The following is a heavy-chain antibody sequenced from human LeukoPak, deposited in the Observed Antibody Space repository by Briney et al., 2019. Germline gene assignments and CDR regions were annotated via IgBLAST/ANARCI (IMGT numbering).Heavy chain of an antibody. J-gene: IGHJ5*02. CDR2: IRDDGTNK. CDR1: GFTFSSYG. V-gene: IGHV3-30*02. Sequence: GGSLRLSCAAAGFTFSSYGMHWVRHPPGKGLEWVAFIRDDGTNKYHAESVKGRFPYSRDNCKNTLYLQMNRLRAEDTGVYYCAIEDRRWYSSSWYESSNWFDPWGQGTLVSVSS. D-gene: IGHD6-13*01. CDR3: AIEDRRWYSSSWYESSNWFDP.